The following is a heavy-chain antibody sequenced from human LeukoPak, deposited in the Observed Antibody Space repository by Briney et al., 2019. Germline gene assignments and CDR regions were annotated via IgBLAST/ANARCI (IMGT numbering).Heavy chain of an antibody. J-gene: IGHJ4*02. D-gene: IGHD3-22*01. CDR3: AKLTGYYDSSGFPAFDY. CDR2: ISGSGGST. V-gene: IGHV3-23*01. Sequence: GGSLRLSCAASGFTISSYAMSWVRQAPGKALEWVSAISGSGGSTYYADSVKGRFTISRDNSKNTLYLQMNSLRAEDTAVYYCAKLTGYYDSSGFPAFDYWGQGTLVTVSS. CDR1: GFTISSYA.